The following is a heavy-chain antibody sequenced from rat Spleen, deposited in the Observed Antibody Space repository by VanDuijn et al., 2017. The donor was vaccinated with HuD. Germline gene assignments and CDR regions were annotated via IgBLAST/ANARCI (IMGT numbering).Heavy chain of an antibody. D-gene: IGHD1-10*01. CDR2: ISTDGGST. CDR3: TRHNVTTGDYFDY. V-gene: IGHV5-58*01. J-gene: IGHJ2*01. CDR1: GFTFSSYW. Sequence: EVQLVESGGGLVQPGRSLKISCVVSGFTFSSYWMYWIRQAPGKGLEWVSSISTDGGSTYYPDSVKGRFTISRDNAQNTLYLQMNSPTSEDTATYYCTRHNVTTGDYFDYWGQGVMVTVSS.